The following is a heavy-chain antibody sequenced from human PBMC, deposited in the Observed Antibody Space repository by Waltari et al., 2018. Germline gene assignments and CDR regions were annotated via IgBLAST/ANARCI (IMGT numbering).Heavy chain of an antibody. CDR2: ISGRCGSI. D-gene: IGHD2-21*02. J-gene: IGHJ4*02. CDR1: GFTFSSYA. Sequence: EVQLLESGGGLVQPGGSLRLSCAASGFTFSSYAMSWVRQAPGKGLDVVSVISGRCGSIYDADSVKGRFTISRDNSKNTLYLQMNSLRAEDTAVYYCAKDRGDYGRRDWGQGTLVTVSS. V-gene: IGHV3-23*01. CDR3: AKDRGDYGRRD.